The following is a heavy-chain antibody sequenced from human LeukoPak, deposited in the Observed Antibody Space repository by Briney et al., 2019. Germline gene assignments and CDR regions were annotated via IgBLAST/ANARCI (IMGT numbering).Heavy chain of an antibody. Sequence: PSETLSLTCVVSGYSISNNYFWGWIRQSPGKGLEWIGTVSRSGTTYYNPSLTSRVIISIDTSKNQFSLKLISMTAADTAVYYCTRLVPAWEGGGSNYWGRGTLVTVSS. V-gene: IGHV4-38-2*01. J-gene: IGHJ4*01. D-gene: IGHD1-26*01. CDR1: GYSISNNYF. CDR2: VSRSGTT. CDR3: TRLVPAWEGGGSNY.